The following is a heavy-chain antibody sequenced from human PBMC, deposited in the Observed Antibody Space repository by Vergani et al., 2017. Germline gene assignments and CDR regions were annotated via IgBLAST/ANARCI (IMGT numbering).Heavy chain of an antibody. J-gene: IGHJ4*02. Sequence: EVQLLESGGGLIQPGGSLRLSCAASGFSFDNHAMSWVRQAPGEGLEWVSGITVKGDHTYYGDSVKGRFTISWDNSRNTLYLQLNSLRPEDTAVYYFAKNLKSGAYRGGNFDYWGQGTLVTVSS. CDR3: AKNLKSGAYRGGNFDY. CDR1: GFSFDNHA. CDR2: ITVKGDHT. V-gene: IGHV3-23*01. D-gene: IGHD3-16*01.